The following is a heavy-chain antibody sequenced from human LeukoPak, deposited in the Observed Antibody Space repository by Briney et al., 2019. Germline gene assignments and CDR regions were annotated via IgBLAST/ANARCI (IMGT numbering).Heavy chain of an antibody. V-gene: IGHV1-8*03. D-gene: IGHD2-2*01. J-gene: IGHJ6*03. Sequence: GASVKVSCKASGYTFTSYDINWVRQATGQGLEWMGWMNPNSGNTGYAQKFQGRVTITRNTSISTAYMELSSLRSEDTAVYYCARGLVVPAASDNYYYMDVWGKGTTVTVSS. CDR2: MNPNSGNT. CDR1: GYTFTSYD. CDR3: ARGLVVPAASDNYYYMDV.